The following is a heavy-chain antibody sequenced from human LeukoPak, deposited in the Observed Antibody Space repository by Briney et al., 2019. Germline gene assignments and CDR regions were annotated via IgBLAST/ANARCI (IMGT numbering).Heavy chain of an antibody. D-gene: IGHD6-19*01. J-gene: IGHJ4*02. CDR2: IRGSDIST. CDR1: GFTFSTYA. V-gene: IGHV3-23*01. Sequence: GGSLRLSCAASGFTFSTYAMTWVRQAPGKGLEWVSSIRGSDISTYYADSVKGRFAISRDNSKNTVYLQMNSLRAEDTAVYYCARPGIAVTGDYWGQGILVTVSS. CDR3: ARPGIAVTGDY.